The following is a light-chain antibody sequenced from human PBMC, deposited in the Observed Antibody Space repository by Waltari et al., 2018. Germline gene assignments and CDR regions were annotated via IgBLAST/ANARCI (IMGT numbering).Light chain of an antibody. V-gene: IGKV2-28*01. CDR1: QSLLSTGNDY. Sequence: DIVMTQSPPSLSVTPGAPASIPCRSSQSLLSTGNDYLSWYVQKPGQVPQLLISFGSSRAYGVPDRFSGTVSGTDFILGISRVEPEDVGLYYCMQGRQPGYTFGQGTRLEL. J-gene: IGKJ2*01. CDR2: FGS. CDR3: MQGRQPGYT.